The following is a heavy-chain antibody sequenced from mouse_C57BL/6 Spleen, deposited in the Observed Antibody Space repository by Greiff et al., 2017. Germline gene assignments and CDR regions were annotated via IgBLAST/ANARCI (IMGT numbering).Heavy chain of an antibody. J-gene: IGHJ3*01. CDR2: ILPSIGRT. CDR1: DSEVFPIAY. V-gene: IGHV15-2*01. Sequence: QVQLQQSGSELRSPGSSVKLSCKDFDSEVFPIAYMSWVRQKPGHGFEWIGGILPSIGRTIYGEKFEDKATLDADTLSNTAYLELNSLTSEDSAIYYCARGGDYYGSSYLFAYWGQGTLVTVSA. CDR3: ARGGDYYGSSYLFAY. D-gene: IGHD1-1*01.